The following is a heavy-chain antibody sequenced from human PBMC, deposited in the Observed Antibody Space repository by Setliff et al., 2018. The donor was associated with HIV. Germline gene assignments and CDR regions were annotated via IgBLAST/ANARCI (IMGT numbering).Heavy chain of an antibody. J-gene: IGHJ6*03. D-gene: IGHD3-9*01. V-gene: IGHV4-34*10. CDR3: ARAELHYDILTQFKSVDV. CDR1: GGSFTDHY. Sequence: TSETLSLTCAVYGGSFTDHYWNWIRQAPGKGLEWIGEINGGGATTYNPSLKRRLTMSVDTSKNQFSLKLSAVTAADTAVYYCARAELHYDILTQFKSVDVWGKGTTVTVS. CDR2: INGGGAT.